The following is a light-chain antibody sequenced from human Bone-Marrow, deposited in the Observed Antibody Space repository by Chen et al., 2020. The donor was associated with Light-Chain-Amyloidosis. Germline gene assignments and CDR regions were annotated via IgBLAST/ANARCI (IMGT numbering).Light chain of an antibody. CDR3: SSYTITTTLV. Sequence: QSALTQPASVSGSPGQSITISCTGTSSDVGGDNHVSWYQQHPDKAPKLMIYEVTNSPSWVPDRFSGAKYDNTASLTISELQTEAEADYFCSSYTITTTLVFGSGTRVTVL. CDR1: SSDVGGDNH. V-gene: IGLV2-14*01. CDR2: EVT. J-gene: IGLJ1*01.